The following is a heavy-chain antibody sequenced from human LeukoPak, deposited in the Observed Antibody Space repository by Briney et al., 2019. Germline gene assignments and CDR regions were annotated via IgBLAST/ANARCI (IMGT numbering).Heavy chain of an antibody. J-gene: IGHJ4*02. CDR2: IYYSGST. D-gene: IGHD4-23*01. V-gene: IGHV4-59*01. Sequence: SETLSLTCTVSGGSISSYYWSWIRQPPGKGLEWIGYIYYSGSTNYNPSLKSRVTISVDTSKNRFSLKLSSVTAADTAVYYCARDVPKNGGLDYWGQGTLVTVSS. CDR3: ARDVPKNGGLDY. CDR1: GGSISSYY.